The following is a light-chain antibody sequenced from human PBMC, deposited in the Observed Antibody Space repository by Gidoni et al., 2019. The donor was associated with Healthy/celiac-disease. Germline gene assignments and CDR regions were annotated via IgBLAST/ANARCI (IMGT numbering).Light chain of an antibody. Sequence: PGQRVTISCTGSSSNIGAGYDVHWYQQLPGTAPKLLIYGNSNRPSGVPDRFSGSKSGTSASLAITGLQAEDEADYYCQSYDSSLSGSVVFGGGTKLTVL. CDR1: SSNIGAGYD. CDR2: GNS. CDR3: QSYDSSLSGSVV. V-gene: IGLV1-40*01. J-gene: IGLJ2*01.